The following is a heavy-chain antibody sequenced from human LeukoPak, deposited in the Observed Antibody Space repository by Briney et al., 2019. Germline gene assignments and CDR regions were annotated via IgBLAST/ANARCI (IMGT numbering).Heavy chain of an antibody. D-gene: IGHD6-6*01. CDR3: AKGAARPYYYYYMDV. J-gene: IGHJ6*03. CDR2: ISGSGSST. V-gene: IGHV3-23*01. Sequence: PGGSLRLSCAASGFTFSSYAMSWVRQAPGKGLEWVSAISGSGSSTYYADSVKGRFTISRDNSKNTLYLQMNSLRAEDTAVYYCAKGAARPYYYYYMDVWGKGTTVTVSS. CDR1: GFTFSSYA.